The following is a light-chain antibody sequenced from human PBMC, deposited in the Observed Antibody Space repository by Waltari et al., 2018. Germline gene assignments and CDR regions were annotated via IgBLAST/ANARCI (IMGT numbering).Light chain of an antibody. CDR2: LGS. V-gene: IGKV2-28*01. Sequence: DIVMTQSPLSLSVTPGEAASISCRSSQSLLHSNGYNYLDWYLQKPGQSPQLLIYLGSNRASGVPDRFSGSASGTDFTLKISRVDAEDVGVYYCMQALQTPYTFGQGTKLEIK. CDR3: MQALQTPYT. CDR1: QSLLHSNGYNY. J-gene: IGKJ2*01.